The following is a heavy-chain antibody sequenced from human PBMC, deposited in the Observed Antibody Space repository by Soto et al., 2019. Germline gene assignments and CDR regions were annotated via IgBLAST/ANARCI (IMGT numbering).Heavy chain of an antibody. Sequence: QVQLVQSGAAVGKPGASVKVSCKASGYSFFSYYIHWVRQAPGQGLEGMGRFLASGGNTDYAQRFRGRVSMTRDTSSTNTVSLELTSLTSDDTAVYYCARGGATIFGVIDSWGQGTRVTVSS. D-gene: IGHD3-3*02. V-gene: IGHV1-46*01. CDR2: FLASGGNT. J-gene: IGHJ4*02. CDR1: GYSFFSYY. CDR3: ARGGATIFGVIDS.